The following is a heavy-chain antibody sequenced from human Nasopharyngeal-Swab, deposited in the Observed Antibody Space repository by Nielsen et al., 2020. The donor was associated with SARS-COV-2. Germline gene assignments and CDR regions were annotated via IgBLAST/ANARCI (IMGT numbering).Heavy chain of an antibody. CDR2: LNPNTGVA. CDR1: GYTFSDYF. D-gene: IGHD6-13*01. Sequence: ASVKVSCKPSGYTFSDYFLHWAREAPGQGLEWMGRLNPNTGVANYAQKFQGRVTMTRDTSLSTGYMEMSSLRSDDTAVYYCARKKQLVRPFDYWGQGTLVTVSS. CDR3: ARKKQLVRPFDY. J-gene: IGHJ4*02. V-gene: IGHV1-2*06.